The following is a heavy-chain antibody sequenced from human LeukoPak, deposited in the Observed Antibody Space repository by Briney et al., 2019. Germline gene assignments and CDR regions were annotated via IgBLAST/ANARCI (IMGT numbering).Heavy chain of an antibody. J-gene: IGHJ4*02. CDR2: IKQDGSVT. CDR3: ARAGLYETTWYS. CDR1: GFTIRSYW. Sequence: PGGSLRLSCAVSGFTIRSYWMSWVRHAPGKGPECVASIKQDGSVTHYVDSVRGRFTISRDNAENSLYLQMNSLRAQDTAMYYCARAGLYETTWYSWGQGTLVTVSS. D-gene: IGHD2-21*02. V-gene: IGHV3-7*01.